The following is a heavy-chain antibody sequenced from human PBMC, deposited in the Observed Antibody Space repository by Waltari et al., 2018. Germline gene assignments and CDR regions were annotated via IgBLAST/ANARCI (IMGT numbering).Heavy chain of an antibody. CDR1: GGSLSSYY. V-gene: IGHV4-34*01. Sequence: QVQLQQWGAGLLKPSETLSLTCGVYGGSLSSYYWTWLRPPPGKGLGWIGFISHSGSTKYNPSLEIRLTISVDTSKNQFSLRLTSVTAADTAMYYCARGQAGLTTPLWFDPWGQGTLVTVSS. CDR2: ISHSGST. J-gene: IGHJ5*02. D-gene: IGHD4-4*01. CDR3: ARGQAGLTTPLWFDP.